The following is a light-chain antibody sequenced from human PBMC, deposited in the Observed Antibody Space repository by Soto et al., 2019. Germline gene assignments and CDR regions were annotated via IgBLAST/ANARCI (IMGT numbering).Light chain of an antibody. V-gene: IGLV3-1*01. CDR3: QAWDSGAVV. J-gene: IGLJ2*01. CDR1: KLGNKY. Sequence: SYELTQTPAVSVSPGQTASISCSGDKLGNKYTCWYQQKPGQSPVLVIYQDGERPSGIPERFSGSSSGNTATLTISETQAMDEADYYCQAWDSGAVVFGGGTKLTVL. CDR2: QDG.